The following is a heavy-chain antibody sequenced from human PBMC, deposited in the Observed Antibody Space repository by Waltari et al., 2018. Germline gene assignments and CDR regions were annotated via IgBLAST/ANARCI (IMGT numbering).Heavy chain of an antibody. J-gene: IGHJ4*02. V-gene: IGHV3-30*02. D-gene: IGHD1-26*01. Sequence: QVQLVESGGGVVQPGGSLRLSCAASGFTFSSYGMHWVRQAPGKGLEWVAFIRYDGSNKYYADSVKGRFTISRDNSKNTLYLQMNSLRAEDTAVYYCAKDRRIVGATFFDYWGQGTLVTVSS. CDR2: IRYDGSNK. CDR3: AKDRRIVGATFFDY. CDR1: GFTFSSYG.